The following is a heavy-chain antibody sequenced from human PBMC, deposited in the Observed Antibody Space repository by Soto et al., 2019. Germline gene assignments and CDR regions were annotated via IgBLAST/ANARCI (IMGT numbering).Heavy chain of an antibody. CDR2: IWYDGSNK. Sequence: GGSLRRSCAASGFTFSSYGMHWVRQAPGKGLEWVAVIWYDGSNKYYADSVKGRFTISRDNSKNTLYLQMNSLRAEDTAVYYCAKEVQPYYYYYMDVWGKGTTVIVSS. CDR1: GFTFSSYG. CDR3: AKEVQPYYYYYMDV. J-gene: IGHJ6*03. V-gene: IGHV3-33*06. D-gene: IGHD3-10*01.